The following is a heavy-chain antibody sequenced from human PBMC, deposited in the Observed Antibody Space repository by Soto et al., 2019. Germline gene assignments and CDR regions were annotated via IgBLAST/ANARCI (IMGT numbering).Heavy chain of an antibody. CDR3: ARVRGKQLVGGFDH. CDR1: GGSISSGGYY. J-gene: IGHJ5*02. D-gene: IGHD6-13*01. V-gene: IGHV4-31*03. CDR2: IYHRGTA. Sequence: QVQLPESGPGLVKPSQTLSLTCTVSGGSISSGGYYWSWIRQHPGKGLEWIGYIYHRGTAYNNPSLKSRVTVSVYTLKNQLSLKRAAVKDADTVVYYCARVRGKQLVGGFDHWGQGTLVTVSS.